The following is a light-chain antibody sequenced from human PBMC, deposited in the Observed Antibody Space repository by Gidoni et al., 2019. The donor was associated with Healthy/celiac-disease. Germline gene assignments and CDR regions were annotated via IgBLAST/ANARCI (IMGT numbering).Light chain of an antibody. CDR2: GAS. J-gene: IGKJ5*01. CDR1: QSVSSSY. CDR3: QQYGSSPIT. Sequence: IVLTQSPGTLSLSPGERSTLSCRASQSVSSSYLSWYQQKPGQSPRLLSYGASSRATGIPDRFSGSGSGTDFTLTISRLETEDFAVYYCQQYGSSPITLGQGTRLEIK. V-gene: IGKV3-20*01.